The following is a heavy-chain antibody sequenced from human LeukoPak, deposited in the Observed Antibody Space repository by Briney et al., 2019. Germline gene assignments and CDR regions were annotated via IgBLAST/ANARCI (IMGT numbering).Heavy chain of an antibody. D-gene: IGHD4-17*01. CDR1: KYTFTGYY. Sequence: ASVKVSCKASKYTFTGYYIHWVRQAPGQGLEWMGIINPSGGSTSYAQKFQGRVTMTRDMSTSTVYMELSSLRSEDTAVYYCAREADYGDYFDYWGQGTLVTVSS. CDR3: AREADYGDYFDY. CDR2: INPSGGST. V-gene: IGHV1-46*01. J-gene: IGHJ4*02.